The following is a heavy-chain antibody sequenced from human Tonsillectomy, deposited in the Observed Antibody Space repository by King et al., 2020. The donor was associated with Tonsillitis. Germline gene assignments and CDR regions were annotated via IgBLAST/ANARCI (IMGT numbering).Heavy chain of an antibody. CDR1: GFTFSSYG. Sequence: VQLVESGGGVVQPGRSLRLSCAASGFTFSSYGMHWVRQAPGKGLEWVAVISYDGSNKYYADSVKGRFTISRDISNNTLYLHMNSLRAEDMAVYYCAKGYGSGNYYYHFGMDVWGQGTTVTVS. CDR2: ISYDGSNK. J-gene: IGHJ6*02. D-gene: IGHD3-10*01. V-gene: IGHV3-30*18. CDR3: AKGYGSGNYYYHFGMDV.